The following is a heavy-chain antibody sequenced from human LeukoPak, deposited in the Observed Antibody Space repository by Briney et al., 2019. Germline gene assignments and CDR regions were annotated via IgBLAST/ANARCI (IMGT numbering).Heavy chain of an antibody. J-gene: IGHJ4*02. CDR2: ISSSSSYI. CDR3: ARDTVTTDGKDY. V-gene: IGHV3-21*01. CDR1: GFTFSSYS. Sequence: PGGSLILSCAASGFTFSSYSMNWVRQAPGKGLEWVSSISSSSSYIYYADSVKGRFTISRDNAKNSLYLQMNSLRAEDTAVYYCARDTVTTDGKDYWGQGTLVTVSS. D-gene: IGHD4-17*01.